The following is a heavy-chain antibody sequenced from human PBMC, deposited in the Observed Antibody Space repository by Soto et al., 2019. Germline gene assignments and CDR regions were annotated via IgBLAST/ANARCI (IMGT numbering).Heavy chain of an antibody. Sequence: SETLSLTCTVSGGSISSYYWSWIRQPPGKGLEWIGYIYYSGSTNYNPSLKSRVTISVDTSKNQFSLKLSSVTAADTAVYYCARAYNPSSGFFDYWGQGTLVTVSS. D-gene: IGHD3-22*01. CDR2: IYYSGST. J-gene: IGHJ4*02. CDR1: GGSISSYY. CDR3: ARAYNPSSGFFDY. V-gene: IGHV4-59*01.